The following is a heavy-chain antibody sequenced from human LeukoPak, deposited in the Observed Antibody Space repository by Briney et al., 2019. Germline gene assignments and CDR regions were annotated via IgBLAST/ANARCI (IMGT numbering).Heavy chain of an antibody. CDR3: ASGNWNDRAFDI. J-gene: IGHJ3*02. CDR2: IKPDGGEK. D-gene: IGHD1-20*01. CDR1: RFTFSTYW. Sequence: GGSLRLSCAASRFTFSTYWMSWVRQAPGKGLEGVANIKPDGGEKYYVDSAKGRFTISRDNAKNSLYLQMSSLRAEDTAVYYCASGNWNDRAFDIWGQGTMVTVSS. V-gene: IGHV3-7*01.